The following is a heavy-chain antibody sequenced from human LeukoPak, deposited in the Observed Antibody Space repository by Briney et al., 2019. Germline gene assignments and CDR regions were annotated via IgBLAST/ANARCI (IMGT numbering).Heavy chain of an antibody. Sequence: PGGSLRLSCAASGFTVSSNYMSWVRQAPGKGLEWVSVIYSGGSTYYADSVKGRFTISRDNSKNTLYLQMNSLRAEDPAVYYCARDSRSSPLGYWGQGTLVTVSS. CDR3: ARDSRSSPLGY. CDR2: IYSGGST. CDR1: GFTVSSNY. V-gene: IGHV3-53*01. D-gene: IGHD1-26*01. J-gene: IGHJ4*02.